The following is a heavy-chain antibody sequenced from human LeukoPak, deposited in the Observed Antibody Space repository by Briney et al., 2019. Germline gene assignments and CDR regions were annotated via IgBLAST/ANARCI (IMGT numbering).Heavy chain of an antibody. Sequence: PGGSLRLSCAASGFTFSSYGMHWVRQAPGKGLEWVAFIRYDGSNKYYADSVKGRFTISRDNSKNTLYLQMNSLRAEDTAVYYCAKTTTYYDFWSGYSTDYFDYWGQGTLVTVSS. V-gene: IGHV3-30*02. CDR2: IRYDGSNK. CDR3: AKTTTYYDFWSGYSTDYFDY. CDR1: GFTFSSYG. D-gene: IGHD3-3*01. J-gene: IGHJ4*02.